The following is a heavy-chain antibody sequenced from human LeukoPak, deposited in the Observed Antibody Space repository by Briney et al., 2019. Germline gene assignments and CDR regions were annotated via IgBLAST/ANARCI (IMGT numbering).Heavy chain of an antibody. Sequence: ASVKVSCKASGYTFTGYYMHWVRQAPGQGLEWMGWISAYNGNTNYAQKLQGRVTMTTDTSTSTAYMELRSLRSDDTAVYYCARALFYYGSGSYYNPSYFDYWGQGTLVTVSS. V-gene: IGHV1-18*04. CDR1: GYTFTGYY. CDR2: ISAYNGNT. D-gene: IGHD3-10*01. J-gene: IGHJ4*02. CDR3: ARALFYYGSGSYYNPSYFDY.